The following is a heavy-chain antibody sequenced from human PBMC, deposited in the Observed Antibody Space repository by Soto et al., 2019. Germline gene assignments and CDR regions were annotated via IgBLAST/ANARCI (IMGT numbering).Heavy chain of an antibody. CDR1: GFTFSSYG. D-gene: IGHD3-10*01. V-gene: IGHV3-30*18. J-gene: IGHJ6*02. Sequence: QMQLVESGGGVVQPGRSVRLSCAASGFTFSSYGMHWVRQAPGKGLEWVAVISYDGSNKYYADSVKGRFTISRDNSKNTLYLQMNSLRAEDTAVYYCAKDRLSGIYYYGMDVWGQGTTVTVSS. CDR3: AKDRLSGIYYYGMDV. CDR2: ISYDGSNK.